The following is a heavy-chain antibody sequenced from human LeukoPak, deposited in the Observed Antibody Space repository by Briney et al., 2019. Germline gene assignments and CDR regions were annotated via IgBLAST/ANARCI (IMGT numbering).Heavy chain of an antibody. CDR2: INPNSGGT. CDR1: GYTFTGYY. Sequence: ASVKVSCKASGYTFTGYYMHWVRQAPGQGLEWMGWINPNSGGTNYAQKFQGRVTMTRDTSISTAYMELSRLRSDDTAVYYCAREDCSGGSCYSGWFDPWGQGTLVTVSS. J-gene: IGHJ5*02. CDR3: AREDCSGGSCYSGWFDP. D-gene: IGHD2-15*01. V-gene: IGHV1-2*02.